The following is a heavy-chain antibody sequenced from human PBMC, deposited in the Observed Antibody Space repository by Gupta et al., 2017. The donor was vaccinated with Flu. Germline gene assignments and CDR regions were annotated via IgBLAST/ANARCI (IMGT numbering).Heavy chain of an antibody. V-gene: IGHV4-61*02. D-gene: IGHD2-2*03. Sequence: QVQLQESGPGLVKPSQTLSLTCTVSGGSISSGSYYWSWIRQPAGKGLEWIGRTYTSGSTNYNPSLKSRVTISVDTSKNQFSLKLSSVTAADTAVYYCATETGYCSSTSCYGPQGLSYWGQGTLVTVSS. CDR3: ATETGYCSSTSCYGPQGLSY. J-gene: IGHJ4*02. CDR2: TYTSGST. CDR1: GGSISSGSYY.